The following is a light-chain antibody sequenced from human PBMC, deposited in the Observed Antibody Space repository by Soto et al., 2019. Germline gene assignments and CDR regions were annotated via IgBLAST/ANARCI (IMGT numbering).Light chain of an antibody. V-gene: IGLV2-8*01. CDR3: SSYGGNNNLL. Sequence: QSALTQPPSASGSPGQSVTISCTGTSSDIGGYHYVSWYQQHPGKAPKLMIYEVTKLPSGVPDRFSGSRSGNAASLTVSGLQAEDEADYYCSSYGGNNNLLFGGGTKVTVL. CDR2: EVT. J-gene: IGLJ2*01. CDR1: SSDIGGYHY.